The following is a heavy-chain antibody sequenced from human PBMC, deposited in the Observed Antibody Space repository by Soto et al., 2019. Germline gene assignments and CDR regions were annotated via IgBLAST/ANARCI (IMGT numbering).Heavy chain of an antibody. V-gene: IGHV4-30-2*01. CDR1: GGSISSGGYS. CDR3: ARGSRGDPQIFDY. J-gene: IGHJ4*02. D-gene: IGHD3-16*01. Sequence: SETLSLTCAVSGGSISSGGYSWSWIRQPPGKGLEWIGYIYHSGSTYYNPSLKSRVTISVDRSKNQFSLKLSSVTAADTAVYYCARGSRGDPQIFDYWGQGTLVTVSS. CDR2: IYHSGST.